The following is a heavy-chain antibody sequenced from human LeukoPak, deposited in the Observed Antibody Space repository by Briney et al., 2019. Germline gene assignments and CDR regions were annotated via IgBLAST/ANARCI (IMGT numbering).Heavy chain of an antibody. V-gene: IGHV4-59*01. Sequence: PSETLSLTCTVSGGSLTSYYWSWIRQPPGKRLEWIGYIFYSGSTNYNPSLESRVSISIDTSKNQFSLKLSSLTAADTAVHYCAKYPGYPTRWFEPWGQGTLVTVSS. CDR1: GGSLTSYY. CDR3: AKYPGYPTRWFEP. D-gene: IGHD6-13*01. J-gene: IGHJ5*02. CDR2: IFYSGST.